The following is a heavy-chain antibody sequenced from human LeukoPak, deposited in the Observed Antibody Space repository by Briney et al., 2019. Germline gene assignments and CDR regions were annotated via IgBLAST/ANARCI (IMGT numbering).Heavy chain of an antibody. CDR1: GDSVSSNRAA. Sequence: PSQTLSLTCAISGDSVSSNRAAWNWIRQSPSRGLEWLGRTYYRSKWYSEYAISVKSRITINPDASKNQFSLQLNSVTPVDSAVYYCARTRGHLDSWGQGTQVTVSS. V-gene: IGHV6-1*01. CDR3: ARTRGHLDS. CDR2: TYYRSKWYS. J-gene: IGHJ4*02.